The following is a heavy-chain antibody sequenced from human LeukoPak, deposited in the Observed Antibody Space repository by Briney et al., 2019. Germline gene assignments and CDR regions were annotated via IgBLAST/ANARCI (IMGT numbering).Heavy chain of an antibody. CDR3: AESYYYDSSGYYNFQH. Sequence: ASVKVSCKASGYTFTGYYMHWVRQAPGQGREGMGRINPNSGGTNYAQKFQGRVTITRDTSISTAYMELSRLRSDDTAVYYCAESYYYDSSGYYNFQHWGQGTLVTVSS. D-gene: IGHD3-22*01. CDR1: GYTFTGYY. J-gene: IGHJ1*01. V-gene: IGHV1-2*06. CDR2: INPNSGGT.